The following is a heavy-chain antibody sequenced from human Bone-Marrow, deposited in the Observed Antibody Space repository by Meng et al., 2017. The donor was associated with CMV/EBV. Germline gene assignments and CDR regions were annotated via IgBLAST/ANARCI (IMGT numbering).Heavy chain of an antibody. CDR3: ARSGDGYSFGYYGMAV. J-gene: IGHJ6*01. CDR1: GYTFTGYY. CDR2: INPNSGGT. D-gene: IGHD5-24*01. Sequence: ASVKVSCKASGYTFTGYYMHWVRQAPGQGLEWMGWINPNSGGTNYAQKFQGRVTMTRNTSISTAYMELSSLRSEDTAVYYCARSGDGYSFGYYGMAVWGQGPTVTCSS. V-gene: IGHV1-2*02.